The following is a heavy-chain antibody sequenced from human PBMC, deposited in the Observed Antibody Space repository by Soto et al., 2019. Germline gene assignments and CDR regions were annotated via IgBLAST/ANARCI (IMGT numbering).Heavy chain of an antibody. CDR2: INSDGSTT. D-gene: IGHD4-17*01. J-gene: IGHJ2*01. CDR1: GFTFSSYW. CDR3: ARASTVINPHWCFDL. Sequence: EVQLVESGGGLVQPGGSLRLSCAASGFTFSSYWMHWVRQAPGKGLVWVSRINSDGSTTSYADSVKGRFSISRDNAKNTLYLQMNSLTAEDTAVYYCARASTVINPHWCFDLWGRGTLVTVSS. V-gene: IGHV3-74*01.